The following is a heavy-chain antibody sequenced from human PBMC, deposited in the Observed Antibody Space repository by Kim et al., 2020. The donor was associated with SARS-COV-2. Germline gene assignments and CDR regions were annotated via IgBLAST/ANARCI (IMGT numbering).Heavy chain of an antibody. Sequence: GGSLRLSCAASGFTFSSYWMSWVRQAPGKGLEWVANIKQDGSEKYYVDSVKGRFTISRDNAKNSLYLQMNSLRAEDTAVYYCARVDYDILTGYLFAFDIWGQGTMVTVSS. CDR2: IKQDGSEK. D-gene: IGHD3-9*01. CDR1: GFTFSSYW. J-gene: IGHJ3*02. V-gene: IGHV3-7*01. CDR3: ARVDYDILTGYLFAFDI.